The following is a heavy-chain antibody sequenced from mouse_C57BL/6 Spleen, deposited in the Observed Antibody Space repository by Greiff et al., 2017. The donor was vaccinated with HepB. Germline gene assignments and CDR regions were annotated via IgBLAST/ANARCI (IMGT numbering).Heavy chain of an antibody. CDR3: ARDRGYYYGSSFYAMDY. CDR2: ISDGGSYT. D-gene: IGHD1-1*01. CDR1: GFTFSSYA. Sequence: EVKLVESGGGLVKPGGSLKLSCAASGFTFSSYAMSWVRQTPEKRLEWVATISDGGSYTYYPDNVKGRFTISRDNAKNNLYLQMSHLKSEDTAMYYCARDRGYYYGSSFYAMDYWSQGTSVTVSS. J-gene: IGHJ4*01. V-gene: IGHV5-4*03.